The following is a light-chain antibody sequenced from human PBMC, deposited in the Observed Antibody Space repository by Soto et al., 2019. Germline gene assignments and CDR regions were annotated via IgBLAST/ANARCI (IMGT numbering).Light chain of an antibody. V-gene: IGKV3-20*01. CDR2: GAS. Sequence: EIVLTQSPGTLSXSXXXXXTXSXRASQSVSSSYLAWYQQKPGQAPRLLIYGASSRATGIPDRFSGSGSGTDFTLTISRLEPEDFAVYYCQQYGSSGTFGQGTKVDIK. J-gene: IGKJ1*01. CDR1: QSVSSSY. CDR3: QQYGSSGT.